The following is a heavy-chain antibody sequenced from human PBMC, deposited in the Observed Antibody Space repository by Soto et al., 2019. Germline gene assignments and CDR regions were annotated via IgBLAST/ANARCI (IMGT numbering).Heavy chain of an antibody. D-gene: IGHD6-19*01. Sequence: PGGSLRLSCAASGFTFSSYGMHWVRQAPGKGLEWVAVIWYDGSNKYYADSVKGRFTISRDNSKNTLYLQMNSLRAEDTAVYYCAREGQWLVTYYFDYWGQGTLVTVSS. CDR1: GFTFSSYG. CDR3: AREGQWLVTYYFDY. J-gene: IGHJ4*02. CDR2: IWYDGSNK. V-gene: IGHV3-33*01.